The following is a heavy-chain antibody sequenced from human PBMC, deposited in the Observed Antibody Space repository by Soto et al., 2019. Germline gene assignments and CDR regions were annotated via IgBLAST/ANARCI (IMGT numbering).Heavy chain of an antibody. J-gene: IGHJ4*02. V-gene: IGHV3-30*18. CDR2: ISYDGSNK. Sequence: GGSLRLSCAASGFTVSSAGMHWVRQARGKGLEWVAVISYDGSNKYYADSVKGRFTISRDNSKNTLYLQMNSLRAEDTAVYYCAKVPRAIVATTNYFDYWGQGTLVTVSS. CDR3: AKVPRAIVATTNYFDY. CDR1: GFTVSSAG. D-gene: IGHD5-12*01.